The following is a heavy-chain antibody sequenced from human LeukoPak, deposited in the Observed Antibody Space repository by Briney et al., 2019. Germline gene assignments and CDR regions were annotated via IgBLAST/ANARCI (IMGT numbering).Heavy chain of an antibody. CDR3: ARELSQWLMVYYGMDV. V-gene: IGHV3-30-3*01. Sequence: QSGGSLRLSCAASGFTFSSYAMHWVRQAPGKGLEWVAVISYDGSNKYYADSVKGRFTISRDNSKNTLYLQMNSLRAEDTAVYYCARELSQWLMVYYGMDVWGQGTTVTVSS. D-gene: IGHD6-19*01. CDR1: GFTFSSYA. CDR2: ISYDGSNK. J-gene: IGHJ6*02.